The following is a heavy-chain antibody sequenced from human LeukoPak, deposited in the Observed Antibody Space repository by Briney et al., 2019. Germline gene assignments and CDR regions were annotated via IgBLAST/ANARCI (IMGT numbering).Heavy chain of an antibody. V-gene: IGHV4-34*01. J-gene: IGHJ4*02. CDR3: ARRYSSGRGAYFDY. D-gene: IGHD6-19*01. CDR1: GGSFSGYY. CDR2: INHSGST. Sequence: SETLSLTCAVYGGSFSGYYWSWIRQPPGKGLEWIGEINHSGSTNYNPSLKSRVTISVDTSKNQFSLKLSSVTAADTAVYYCARRYSSGRGAYFDYWGQGTLVTVSS.